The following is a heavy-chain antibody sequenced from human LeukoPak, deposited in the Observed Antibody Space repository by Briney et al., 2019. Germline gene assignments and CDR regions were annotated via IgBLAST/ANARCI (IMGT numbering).Heavy chain of an antibody. CDR1: GGSISSGAYY. Sequence: SETLSLTCTVSGGSISSGAYYWNWIRQHPGKGLEWIGYIYYSGSTYYNPSLKSRVTISLDTSKNQFSLKLSSVTAADTAVYYCARGANWGSPDYWGQGTLVTVSS. V-gene: IGHV4-61*08. J-gene: IGHJ4*02. D-gene: IGHD7-27*01. CDR3: ARGANWGSPDY. CDR2: IYYSGST.